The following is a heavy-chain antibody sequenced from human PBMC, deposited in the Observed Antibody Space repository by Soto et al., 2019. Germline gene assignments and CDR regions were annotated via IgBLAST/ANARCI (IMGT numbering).Heavy chain of an antibody. D-gene: IGHD2-15*01. CDR2: IYYSGST. V-gene: IGHV4-31*03. CDR1: RGSISSGGYY. CDR3: ARGFRARLSGQWFDP. Sequence: SETLSLPCTVSRGSISSGGYYWSWIRQHPGKRLERKAYIYYSGSTYYNTSLKSRVAILIDTSNNQSSLKLCSVTAADTDVYYGARGFRARLSGQWFDPWGQGTLVTVSS. J-gene: IGHJ5*02.